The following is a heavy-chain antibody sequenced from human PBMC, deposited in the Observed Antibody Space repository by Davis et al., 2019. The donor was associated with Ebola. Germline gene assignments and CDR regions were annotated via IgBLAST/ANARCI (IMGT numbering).Heavy chain of an antibody. CDR1: GYTFTSYA. Sequence: AASVKVSCKASGYTFTSYAMHWVRQAPGQRLEWMGWINAGNGNTKYSQKIQGRVTITRDTSASTAYMELSSPRSEDTAVYYCARGGDSSGYYSLDYWGQGTLVTVSS. CDR2: INAGNGNT. D-gene: IGHD3-22*01. CDR3: ARGGDSSGYYSLDY. V-gene: IGHV1-3*01. J-gene: IGHJ4*02.